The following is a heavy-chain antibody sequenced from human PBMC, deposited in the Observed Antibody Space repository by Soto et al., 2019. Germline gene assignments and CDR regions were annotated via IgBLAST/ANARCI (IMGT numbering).Heavy chain of an antibody. CDR3: VRHNGRVVAATDNYFDP. V-gene: IGHV3-23*01. CDR1: GFTFSSYA. J-gene: IGHJ5*02. CDR2: ISGSGSTI. D-gene: IGHD2-15*01. Sequence: PGGSLRLSCAASGFTFSSYAVSWVRQAPGKGPEWISSISGSGSTIYYADSVKGRFTISRDNSKNTLYLQMSSLRVEDTAVYYCVRHNGRVVAATDNYFDPWGQGALVTVSS.